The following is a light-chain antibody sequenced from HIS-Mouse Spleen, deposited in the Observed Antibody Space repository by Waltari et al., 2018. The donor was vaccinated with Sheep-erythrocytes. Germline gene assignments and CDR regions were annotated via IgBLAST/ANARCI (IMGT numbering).Light chain of an antibody. V-gene: IGLV2-23*01. J-gene: IGLJ3*02. CDR2: EGS. CDR1: SRAVGSYNL. CDR3: CSYAGSSTPWV. Sequence: QSALTQPASVSGSPGQSITISCTGTSRAVGSYNLVSWYQQPPGKAPKLMIYEGSKRPSGVSNRFSGSKSGNTASLTISGLQAEDEADYYCCSYAGSSTPWVFGGGTKLTVL.